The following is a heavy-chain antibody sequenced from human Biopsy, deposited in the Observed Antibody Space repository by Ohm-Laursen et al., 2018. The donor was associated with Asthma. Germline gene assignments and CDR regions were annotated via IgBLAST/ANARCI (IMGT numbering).Heavy chain of an antibody. CDR3: ARCQVGYSSGWSLLLKKIYYSGMDV. D-gene: IGHD6-19*01. CDR2: IMTVFGTT. CDR1: GGTFSNFA. Sequence: SSVKVSCKPPGGTFSNFAISWVRQAPGQGLEWLGGIMTVFGTTNYAQKFQGRVTITADESTSTAYMEVTSLRPEDTAIYYCARCQVGYSSGWSLLLKKIYYSGMDVWGQGTAVTVSS. J-gene: IGHJ6*02. V-gene: IGHV1-69*01.